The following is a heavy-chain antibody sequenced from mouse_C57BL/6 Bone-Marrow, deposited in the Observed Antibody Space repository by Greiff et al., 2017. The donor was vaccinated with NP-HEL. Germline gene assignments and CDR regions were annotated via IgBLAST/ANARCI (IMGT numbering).Heavy chain of an antibody. CDR3: ARLTQTGLFAY. D-gene: IGHD4-1*01. Sequence: QVQLQQPGAELVKPGASVKLSCKASGYTFTSYWMHWVKQRPGQGLEWIEMIHPNSGRTNYNEKFKSKATLTVDKSSSTAYMQLSSLPSEDSAVYFCARLTQTGLFAYWGQGTLVTVSA. V-gene: IGHV1-64*01. CDR2: IHPNSGRT. J-gene: IGHJ3*01. CDR1: GYTFTSYW.